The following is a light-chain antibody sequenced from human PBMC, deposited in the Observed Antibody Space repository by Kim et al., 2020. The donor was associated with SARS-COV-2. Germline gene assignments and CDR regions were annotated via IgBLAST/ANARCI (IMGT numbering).Light chain of an antibody. V-gene: IGKV3-15*01. CDR1: RSVSSN. Sequence: SPGERATLSCRASRSVSSNLAWYQQKPGQAPRLLIYGASTRATGIPARCSGSGSGTEFTLTISSLQSEDFAVYYCQQYNNWPPWKFGQGTKVDIK. J-gene: IGKJ1*01. CDR3: QQYNNWPPWK. CDR2: GAS.